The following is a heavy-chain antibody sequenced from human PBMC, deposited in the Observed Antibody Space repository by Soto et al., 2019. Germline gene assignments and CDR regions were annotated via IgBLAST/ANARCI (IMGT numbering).Heavy chain of an antibody. D-gene: IGHD2-2*01. CDR1: GYIFTAFG. Sequence: VASVKVSCKASGYIFTAFGISWVRQAPGQGLEWMGWISAYNGKTNYAQKLQGRVTMTTDTSTSTAYMELRSLRSDDTAVYYCARVRYQLLWFWFDPWGQGTLVTVSS. V-gene: IGHV1-18*01. J-gene: IGHJ5*02. CDR2: ISAYNGKT. CDR3: ARVRYQLLWFWFDP.